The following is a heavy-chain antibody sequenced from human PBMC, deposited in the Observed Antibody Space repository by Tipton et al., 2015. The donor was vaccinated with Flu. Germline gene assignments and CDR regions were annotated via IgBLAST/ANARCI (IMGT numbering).Heavy chain of an antibody. Sequence: VQLVQSGGGLVQPGRSLRLSCAASGFTLSSYSMNWVRQAPGKGLEWVSYISFSGSTIYYADSVKGRFTISRDTAKNSLYLQMNSLRDEDTAVYYCAREGPYYGDYGRFDYWGQGTLVTVSS. J-gene: IGHJ4*02. D-gene: IGHD4-17*01. CDR1: GFTLSSYS. V-gene: IGHV3-48*02. CDR2: ISFSGSTI. CDR3: AREGPYYGDYGRFDY.